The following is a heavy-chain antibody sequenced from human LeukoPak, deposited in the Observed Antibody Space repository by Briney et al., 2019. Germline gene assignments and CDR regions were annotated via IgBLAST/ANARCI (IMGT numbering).Heavy chain of an antibody. CDR2: TNKEGTGT. D-gene: IGHD2-2*01. Sequence: PGGSLRLSCAASGFTFSRYWMHWVRQAPGKGLMWVSRTNKEGTGTTYADSVRGRFTISRDNAKNTLLLQVNSLRAEDTGVYYCAREMGSSSYVLDVWGQGTMVTVSS. J-gene: IGHJ3*01. CDR1: GFTFSRYW. V-gene: IGHV3-74*01. CDR3: AREMGSSSYVLDV.